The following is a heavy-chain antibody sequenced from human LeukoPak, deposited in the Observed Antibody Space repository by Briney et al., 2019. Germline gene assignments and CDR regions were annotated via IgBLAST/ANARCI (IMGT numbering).Heavy chain of an antibody. CDR1: GGSISSGGYY. Sequence: PSETLSLTCTVSGGSISSGGYYWSWIRQHPGKGLEWIGYIYTSGSTNYNPSLKSRVTISVDTSKNQFSLKLSSVTAADTAVYYCARRLTGMGQINWFDPWGQGTLVTVSS. CDR2: IYTSGST. J-gene: IGHJ5*02. CDR3: ARRLTGMGQINWFDP. V-gene: IGHV4-61*08. D-gene: IGHD3-9*01.